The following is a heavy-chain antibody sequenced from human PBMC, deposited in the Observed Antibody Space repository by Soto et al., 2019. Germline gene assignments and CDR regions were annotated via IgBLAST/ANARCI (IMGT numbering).Heavy chain of an antibody. CDR1: GFTFSSFA. Sequence: EVQLLESGGGLVQPGGSLRLSCAASGFTFSSFAMTWVRQAPGKGLEWVSSLTGSGDSTYYADSVKGWFTISRDNSKNTLYLQTNSLRADDTALYYCAKGTAVTTGDMAYWGQGTLVTVSS. CDR3: AKGTAVTTGDMAY. CDR2: LTGSGDST. V-gene: IGHV3-23*01. J-gene: IGHJ4*02. D-gene: IGHD4-17*01.